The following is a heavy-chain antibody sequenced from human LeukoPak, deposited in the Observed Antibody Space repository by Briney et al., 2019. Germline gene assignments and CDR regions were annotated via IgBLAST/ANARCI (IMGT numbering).Heavy chain of an antibody. CDR2: INAGNGNT. V-gene: IGHV1-3*01. J-gene: IGHJ4*02. CDR1: GYTFTSYA. CDR3: ARDPHPSGSWYPGYFDY. Sequence: ASVRVSCKASGYTFTSYAMHWVRQAPGQRLEWMGWINAGNGNTKYSQKFQGRVTITRDTSASTAYMELSSLRSEDTAVYYCARDPHPSGSWYPGYFDYWGQGTLVTVSS. D-gene: IGHD6-13*01.